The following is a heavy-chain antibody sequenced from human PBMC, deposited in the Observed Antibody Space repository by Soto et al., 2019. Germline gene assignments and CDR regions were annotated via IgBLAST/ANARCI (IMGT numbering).Heavy chain of an antibody. CDR2: ISYDGSNK. CDR3: AKDQGIGGFFRTQDDY. CDR1: GFTFSSYG. V-gene: IGHV3-30*18. Sequence: GGSLRFSCAASGFTFSSYGMHWVRQAPGKGLEWVAVISYDGSNKYYADSVKGRFTISRDNSKNTLYLQMNSLRAEDTAVYYCAKDQGIGGFFRTQDDYWGQGTLVTVSS. D-gene: IGHD1-20*01. J-gene: IGHJ4*02.